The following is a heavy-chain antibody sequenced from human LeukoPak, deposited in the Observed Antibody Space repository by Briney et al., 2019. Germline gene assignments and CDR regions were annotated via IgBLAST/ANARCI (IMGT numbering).Heavy chain of an antibody. CDR3: ARDEIRIYYGSGTLNWFDP. CDR1: GFTFSSYW. Sequence: PGGSLRLSCAASGFTFSSYWMSWVRQAPGKGLEWVANIKQDGSDKYYVDSVKGRFTISRDNAKNSLYLQMNSLRAEDTAVYYCARDEIRIYYGSGTLNWFDPWGQGTLVTVSS. CDR2: IKQDGSDK. D-gene: IGHD3-10*01. J-gene: IGHJ5*02. V-gene: IGHV3-7*01.